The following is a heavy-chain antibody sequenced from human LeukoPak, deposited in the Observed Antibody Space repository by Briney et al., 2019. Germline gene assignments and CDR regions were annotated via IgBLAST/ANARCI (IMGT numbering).Heavy chain of an antibody. CDR1: GGSFSGYY. J-gene: IGHJ4*02. CDR3: ARWALSGSTDFDY. Sequence: SETLSLTCAVYGGSFSGYYWSWIRQPPGKGLEWIGEINHSGSTNYNPSLKSRVTISVDTSKNQFSLKLSSVTAADTAVYYCARWALSGSTDFDYWGQGTLVTVSS. CDR2: INHSGST. V-gene: IGHV4-34*01. D-gene: IGHD2-8*02.